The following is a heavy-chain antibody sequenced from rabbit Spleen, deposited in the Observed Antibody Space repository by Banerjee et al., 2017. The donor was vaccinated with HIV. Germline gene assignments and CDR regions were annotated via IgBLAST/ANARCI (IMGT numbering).Heavy chain of an antibody. J-gene: IGHJ4*01. D-gene: IGHD1-1*01. Sequence: QSLEESGGGLVQPEGSLALTCKASGFSFSSSDYICWVRQAPGKGLEWISCIAGSSSGFTYSATWAKGRFTISKTSSTTVTLQMTSLTVADTATYFCARDLPDVVGWNLNVWGPGTLVTVS. CDR1: GFSFSSSDY. CDR3: ARDLPDVVGWNLNV. V-gene: IGHV1S40*01. CDR2: IAGSSSGFT.